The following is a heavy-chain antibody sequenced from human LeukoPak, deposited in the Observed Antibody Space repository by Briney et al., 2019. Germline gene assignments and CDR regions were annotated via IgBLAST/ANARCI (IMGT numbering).Heavy chain of an antibody. J-gene: IGHJ4*02. CDR3: AKLAVAGIVKKPFFDY. CDR1: GFTFSSYA. Sequence: GGSPRLSCAASGFTFSSYAMSWVRQAPGKGLEWVSAISGSGGSTYYADSVKGRFTISRDNSKNTLYLQMNSLRAEDTAVYYCAKLAVAGIVKKPFFDYWGQGTLVTVSS. D-gene: IGHD6-19*01. V-gene: IGHV3-23*01. CDR2: ISGSGGST.